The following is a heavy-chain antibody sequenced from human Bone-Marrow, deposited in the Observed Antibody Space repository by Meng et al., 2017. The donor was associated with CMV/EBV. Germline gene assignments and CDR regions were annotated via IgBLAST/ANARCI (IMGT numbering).Heavy chain of an antibody. CDR3: ASGGDDILTGLGWFDP. CDR1: GFTFSDYY. D-gene: IGHD3-9*01. CDR2: ISSSGSTI. V-gene: IGHV3-11*01. Sequence: GGSLRLACAASGFTFSDYYMSWIRQAPGKGLEWVSYISSSGSTIYYADSVKGRFTISRDNAKNSLYLQMNSLRAEDTAVYYCASGGDDILTGLGWFDPWGQGTLVTVSS. J-gene: IGHJ5*02.